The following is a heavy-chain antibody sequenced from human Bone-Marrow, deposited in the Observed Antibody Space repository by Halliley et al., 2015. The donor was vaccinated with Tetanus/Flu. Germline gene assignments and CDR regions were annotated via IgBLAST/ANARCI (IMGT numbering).Heavy chain of an antibody. V-gene: IGHV4-31*03. D-gene: IGHD6-25*01. CDR1: GGSISSGNFY. CDR3: ARDLGSEESIAMDV. CDR2: ISYSGSA. J-gene: IGHJ6*02. Sequence: TLSLTCTVSGGSISSGNFYWSWIRQHPGKGLEWIGYISYSGSAYCKPSLESRVTISLDTSENQFSLSLSSVTAADTAVYYCARDLGSEESIAMDVWGQGTTVTVSS.